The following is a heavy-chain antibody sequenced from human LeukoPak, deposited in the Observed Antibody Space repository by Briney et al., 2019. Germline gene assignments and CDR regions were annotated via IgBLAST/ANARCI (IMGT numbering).Heavy chain of an antibody. D-gene: IGHD6-13*01. Sequence: GGSLRLSCAASGFTFSSYWMHWVRRAPGKGLVWFSRINTDGSSTSYADSVKGRFTISRDSAKTTLYLQMNSLRAEDTAVYYCARVGYGGTWYVDYWGQGTLVTVSS. CDR3: ARVGYGGTWYVDY. CDR2: INTDGSST. CDR1: GFTFSSYW. J-gene: IGHJ4*02. V-gene: IGHV3-74*01.